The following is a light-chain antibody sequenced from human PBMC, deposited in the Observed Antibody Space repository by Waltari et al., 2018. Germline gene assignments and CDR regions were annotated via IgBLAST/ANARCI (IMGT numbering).Light chain of an antibody. V-gene: IGLV4-69*01. CDR3: QTWDTDIVV. J-gene: IGLJ2*01. CDR1: SGHGSYA. Sequence: QLVVTQSPSASASLGASVKLTCTLSSGHGSYAIAWHQQQPQKGPRFLLRVNSDGSHNKGDAVPYRFSGYSSGAERYLIISSLQSEDEADYYCQTWDTDIVVFGGGTKLTV. CDR2: VNSDGSH.